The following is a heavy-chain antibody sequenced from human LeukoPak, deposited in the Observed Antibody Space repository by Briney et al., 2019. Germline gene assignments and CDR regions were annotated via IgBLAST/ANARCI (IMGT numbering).Heavy chain of an antibody. V-gene: IGHV1-18*04. CDR1: GYTFTSYG. CDR3: ARFVYTSGWYPDY. D-gene: IGHD6-19*01. J-gene: IGHJ4*02. Sequence: GASVKVSCKASGYTFTSYGISWVRQAPGQRLEWMGWISGYNGNTNYAQKFQGRVTMTTDTSTTTAYMELRSLRSDDTAIYYCARFVYTSGWYPDYWGQGTLVTVSS. CDR2: ISGYNGNT.